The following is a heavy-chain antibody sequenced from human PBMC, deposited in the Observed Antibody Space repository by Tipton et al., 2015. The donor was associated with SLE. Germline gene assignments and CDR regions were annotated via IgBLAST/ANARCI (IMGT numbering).Heavy chain of an antibody. V-gene: IGHV4-59*08. J-gene: IGHJ6*02. CDR1: GGSISSNY. CDR3: ARGMLTWRGAIVGVDV. D-gene: IGHD2-8*01. CDR2: ISYGGGT. Sequence: TLSLTCSVSGGSISSNYWIWIRQPPGKGLEWIGYISYGGGTNYNPSLKSRVTMSVDTAKKQSSLKLTSVTAADTAVYYCARGMLTWRGAIVGVDVWGQGTRVNVSS.